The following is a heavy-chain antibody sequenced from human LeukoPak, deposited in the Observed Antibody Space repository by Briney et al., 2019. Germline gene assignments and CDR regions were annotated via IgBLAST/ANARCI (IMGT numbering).Heavy chain of an antibody. V-gene: IGHV1-2*06. Sequence: GASVKVSCKASGYTFTAYYIHWVRQAPGQGLEWMGRINPNTGGTNYAQKFQGRVTVTRDTSITTAYMGLSRLTSDDTAIYYCAKVPPSITAAGNWLDPWGQGALVTVSS. D-gene: IGHD6-13*01. J-gene: IGHJ5*02. CDR1: GYTFTAYY. CDR3: AKVPPSITAAGNWLDP. CDR2: INPNTGGT.